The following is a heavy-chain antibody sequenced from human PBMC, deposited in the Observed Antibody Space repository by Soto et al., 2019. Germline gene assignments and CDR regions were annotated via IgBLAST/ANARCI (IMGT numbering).Heavy chain of an antibody. Sequence: QVQLVESGGGLVKPGGSLRLSRAASGFTFSDYYMSWIRQAPGKGLEWVSYISSRSSTIFYADSVMGRFTISRDNVKNSLYLQMNSLRAEDTAVYYCASGTNGAFFVYWGQGILVTVSS. CDR2: ISSRSSTI. D-gene: IGHD2-8*01. V-gene: IGHV3-11*01. CDR3: ASGTNGAFFVY. J-gene: IGHJ4*02. CDR1: GFTFSDYY.